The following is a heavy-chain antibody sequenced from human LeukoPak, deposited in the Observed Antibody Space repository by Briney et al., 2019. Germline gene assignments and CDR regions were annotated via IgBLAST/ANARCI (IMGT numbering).Heavy chain of an antibody. CDR3: AKDIAAAPDFDY. D-gene: IGHD6-13*01. CDR2: ISGSGSST. CDR1: GFTFSSYA. V-gene: IGHV3-23*01. J-gene: IGHJ4*02. Sequence: GGSLRLSCAASGFTFSSYAMGWVRQAPGKGLEWVSAISGSGSSTYYADSVKGRFTISKDNSKNTLYLQMNSLRAEDTAVYYCAKDIAAAPDFDYWGQGTLVTVSS.